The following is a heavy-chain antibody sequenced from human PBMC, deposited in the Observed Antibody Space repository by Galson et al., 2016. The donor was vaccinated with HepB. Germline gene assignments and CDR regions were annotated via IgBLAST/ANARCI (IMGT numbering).Heavy chain of an antibody. J-gene: IGHJ3*02. V-gene: IGHV3-21*01. D-gene: IGHD2-15*01. CDR3: ARHCGGGSCYRAFEI. CDR2: ISSSSTYI. CDR1: GFTFSSYS. Sequence: SLRLSCAASGFTFSSYSMNWVRQAPGKGLEWVSSISSSSTYIYYADSVKGRFTISRDNAKNSLFLQMNSLRAADTAVYYCARHCGGGSCYRAFEIWGQGTTVTVSS.